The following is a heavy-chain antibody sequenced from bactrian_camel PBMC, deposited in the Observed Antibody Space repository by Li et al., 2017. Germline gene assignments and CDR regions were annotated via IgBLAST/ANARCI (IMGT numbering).Heavy chain of an antibody. Sequence: VQLVESGGGSVETGGSLRLSCTASGYTHVYTRYTLAWFRQAPLHEREGVASITSDGITNYADSVQGRFSISQDNDKSTLFLQMNDLKPEDTAMYYCAASIIVLQPASRLRRRPYNHWGKGTQVTVS. CDR1: GYTHVYTRYT. D-gene: IGHD2*01. CDR2: ITSDGIT. CDR3: AASIIVLQPASRLRRRPYNH. V-gene: IGHV3S53*01. J-gene: IGHJ4*01.